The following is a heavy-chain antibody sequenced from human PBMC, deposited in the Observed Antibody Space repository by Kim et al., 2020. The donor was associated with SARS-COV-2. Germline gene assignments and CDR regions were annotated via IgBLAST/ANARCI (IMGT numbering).Heavy chain of an antibody. V-gene: IGHV3-7*01. Sequence: GGSLRLSCAASGFTFSRYWMTWVRQAPGKGLEWVAPMNQDGDRKDFVDSVKGRFTISRDNAKNSLYLQMNSLRGEDTAVYYCARGGGSFIFSAVDYWGQGTLVTVSS. J-gene: IGHJ4*02. CDR3: ARGGGSFIFSAVDY. CDR1: GFTFSRYW. CDR2: MNQDGDRK. D-gene: IGHD1-26*01.